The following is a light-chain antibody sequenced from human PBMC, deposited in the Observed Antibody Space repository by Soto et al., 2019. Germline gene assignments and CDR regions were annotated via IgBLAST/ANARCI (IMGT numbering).Light chain of an antibody. Sequence: ESVFTQSPSALSLSPGERAPLSCRASQSVSSSYLAWYQHKPGQAPRLLIYDASNRATGIPARFSGSGSGTDFTLTISSLQSEDFAVYYCQQYDNWPWTFGQGTKVDI. V-gene: IGKV3-20*01. J-gene: IGKJ1*01. CDR3: QQYDNWPWT. CDR2: DAS. CDR1: QSVSSSY.